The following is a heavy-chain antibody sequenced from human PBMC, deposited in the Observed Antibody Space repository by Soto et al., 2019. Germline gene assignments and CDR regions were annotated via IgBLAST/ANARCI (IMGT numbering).Heavy chain of an antibody. CDR2: TYYRSKWYN. CDR3: ARGIAARQGRYYYYYGMDV. CDR1: ADSVSSNSAA. D-gene: IGHD6-6*01. J-gene: IGHJ6*02. Sequence: SQTLSLTCAISADSVSSNSAASHWIRQSPSRGLEWLGRTYYRSKWYNDYAVSMKSRITINPDTSKNQFSLQLNSVTPEDTAVYYCARGIAARQGRYYYYYGMDVWGQGTTVTV. V-gene: IGHV6-1*01.